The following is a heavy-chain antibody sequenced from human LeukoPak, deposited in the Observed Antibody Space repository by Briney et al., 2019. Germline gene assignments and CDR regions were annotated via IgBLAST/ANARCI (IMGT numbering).Heavy chain of an antibody. J-gene: IGHJ4*02. CDR3: TRPHVDGGYYYHQY. Sequence: GSLRLSCAASGFTFNTYAMSWVRQAPGKGLEWVSGVIGSGKSTFYADSVKGRFTISRDNSRNTLYLQMNSLRVEDTAVYYCTRPHVDGGYYYHQYWGQGTLVTVSS. D-gene: IGHD3-22*01. CDR1: GFTFNTYA. CDR2: VIGSGKST. V-gene: IGHV3-23*01.